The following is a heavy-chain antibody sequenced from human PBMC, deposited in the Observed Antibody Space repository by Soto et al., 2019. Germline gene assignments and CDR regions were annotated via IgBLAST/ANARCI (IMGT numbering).Heavy chain of an antibody. CDR1: GFTFSSYG. V-gene: IGHV3-30*18. J-gene: IGHJ4*02. CDR3: AKDRQWLARGYFDY. CDR2: ISYDGSNK. D-gene: IGHD6-19*01. Sequence: GGSLRLSCAASGFTFSSYGMHWVRQAPGKGLEWVAVISYDGSNKYYADSVKGRFTISRDNSKNTLYLQMNSLRAEDTAVYYCAKDRQWLARGYFDYWGQGTLVTVSS.